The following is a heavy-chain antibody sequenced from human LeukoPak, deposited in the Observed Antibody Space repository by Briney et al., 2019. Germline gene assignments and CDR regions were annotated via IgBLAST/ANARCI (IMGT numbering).Heavy chain of an antibody. CDR2: ISHSGST. Sequence: SETLSLTCTVSGYSISSGYYWGCARQPPGKGLEWIGRISHSGSTYYYPYPKSRVTISLDASKNQFSLKLSSVTAADTAVYYCARVSYSGYERYYFDYWGQGPLVTVSS. J-gene: IGHJ4*02. CDR1: GYSISSGYY. CDR3: ARVSYSGYERYYFDY. V-gene: IGHV4-38-2*02. D-gene: IGHD5-12*01.